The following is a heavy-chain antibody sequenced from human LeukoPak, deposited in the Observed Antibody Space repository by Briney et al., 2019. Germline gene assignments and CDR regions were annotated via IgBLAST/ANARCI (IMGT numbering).Heavy chain of an antibody. J-gene: IGHJ3*02. D-gene: IGHD2-21*02. CDR2: IYYSGST. Sequence: SETLSLTCTVSGGSISSYYWSWIRQPPGKGLEWIGYIYYSGSTYYNPSLKSRVTISVDTSKNQFSLKLSSVTAADTAVYYCARDGGHIVVVTAILGDAFDIWGQGTMVTVSS. CDR1: GGSISSYY. CDR3: ARDGGHIVVVTAILGDAFDI. V-gene: IGHV4-59*12.